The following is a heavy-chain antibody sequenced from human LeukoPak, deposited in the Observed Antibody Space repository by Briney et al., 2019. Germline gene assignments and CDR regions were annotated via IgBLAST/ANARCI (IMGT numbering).Heavy chain of an antibody. J-gene: IGHJ4*02. D-gene: IGHD6-13*01. CDR1: GGSISSSSYY. CDR2: IYYSGST. CDR3: ATYSSSWYGGQEYFDY. V-gene: IGHV4-39*01. Sequence: SETLSLTCTVSGGSISSSSYYWGWIRQPPGKGLEWIGSIYYSGSTNYNPSLKSRVTISIDTSKNQFSLKLSSVTAADTAVYYCATYSSSWYGGQEYFDYWGQGTLVTVSS.